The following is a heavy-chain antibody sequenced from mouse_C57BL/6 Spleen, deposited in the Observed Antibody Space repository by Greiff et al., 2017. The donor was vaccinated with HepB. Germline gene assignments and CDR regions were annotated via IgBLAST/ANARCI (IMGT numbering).Heavy chain of an antibody. V-gene: IGHV14-3*01. J-gene: IGHJ3*01. Sequence: VQLQQSVAELVRPGASVKLSCTASGFNIKNTYMHWVKQRPEQGLEWIGRIDPANGNTKYAPKFQGKATITADTSSNTAYLQLSSLTSEDTAIYYCVLYYDYGRSSFAYWGQGTLVTVSA. D-gene: IGHD2-4*01. CDR3: VLYYDYGRSSFAY. CDR1: GFNIKNTY. CDR2: IDPANGNT.